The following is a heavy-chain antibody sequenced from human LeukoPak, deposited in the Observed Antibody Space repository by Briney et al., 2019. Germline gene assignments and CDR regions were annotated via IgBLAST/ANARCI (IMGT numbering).Heavy chain of an antibody. V-gene: IGHV1-69*13. J-gene: IGHJ6*03. CDR3: ASQDIVVVPAATARDYYYYMDV. CDR1: GGSFSSYA. CDR2: IIPIFGTA. Sequence: SVKVSCKASGGSFSSYAISWVRQAPGQGLEWMGGIIPIFGTANYAQKFQGRVTITADESTSTAYMELSSLRSEDTAVYYCASQDIVVVPAATARDYYYYMDVWGKRTTVTVSS. D-gene: IGHD2-2*01.